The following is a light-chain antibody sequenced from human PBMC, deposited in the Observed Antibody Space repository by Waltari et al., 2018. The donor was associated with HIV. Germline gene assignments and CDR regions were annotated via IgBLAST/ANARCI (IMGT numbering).Light chain of an antibody. V-gene: IGLV3-19*01. CDR2: GKN. CDR3: NSRDSSGNYV. CDR1: SLRSSY. J-gene: IGLJ1*01. Sequence: SSELTQDPAVSVALGQTVRITCHGDSLRSSYASWYQQKPGQAPVLVIYGKNNRPSGIPDRFSGSSSGNTASLTITGAQAEDEADYYCNSRDSSGNYVFGTGTKVTVL.